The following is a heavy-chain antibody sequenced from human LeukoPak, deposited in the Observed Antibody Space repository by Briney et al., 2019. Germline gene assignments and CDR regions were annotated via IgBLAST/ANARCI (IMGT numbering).Heavy chain of an antibody. CDR1: GGSISSYY. D-gene: IGHD1-26*01. J-gene: IGHJ4*02. CDR2: IFYSGSI. Sequence: SETLSLTCTVSGGSISSYYWSWIRQPPGKGLEWIGYIFYSGSIKYNPSLESRVTISVDTSKNQFSLKLSSVTAADTAVYYCARLFYSGYVDYWGPGTLVTVSS. CDR3: ARLFYSGYVDY. V-gene: IGHV4-59*08.